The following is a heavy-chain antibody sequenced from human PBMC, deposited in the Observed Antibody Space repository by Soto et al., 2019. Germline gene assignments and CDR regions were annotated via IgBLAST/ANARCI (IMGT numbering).Heavy chain of an antibody. CDR2: ISYDGSNK. CDR1: GFTFSSYA. J-gene: IGHJ5*02. V-gene: IGHV3-30-3*01. Sequence: QVQLVESGGGVVQPGRSLRLSCAASGFTFSSYAMHWVRQAPGKGLEWVAVISYDGSNKYYADSVKGRFTISRDNSKNTLYLQMNSLRAEDTAVYYCAREVRYSSGYNWFGPWGQGTLVTVSS. D-gene: IGHD3-22*01. CDR3: AREVRYSSGYNWFGP.